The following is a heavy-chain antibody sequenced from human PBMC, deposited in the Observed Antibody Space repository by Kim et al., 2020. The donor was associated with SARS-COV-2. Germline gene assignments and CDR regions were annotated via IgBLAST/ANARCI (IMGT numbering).Heavy chain of an antibody. CDR3: AKDRKIAAAGGPYPGYYFDY. CDR1: GFTFSSYA. V-gene: IGHV3-23*01. J-gene: IGHJ4*02. CDR2: ISGSGGST. D-gene: IGHD6-13*01. Sequence: GGSLRLSCAASGFTFSSYAMSWVRQAPGKGLEWVSAISGSGGSTYYADSVKGRFTISRDNSKNTLYLQMNSLRAEDTAVYYCAKDRKIAAAGGPYPGYYFDYWGQGTLVTVSS.